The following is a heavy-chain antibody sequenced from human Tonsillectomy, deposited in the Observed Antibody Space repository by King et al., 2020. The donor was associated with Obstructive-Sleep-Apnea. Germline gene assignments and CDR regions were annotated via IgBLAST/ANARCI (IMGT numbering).Heavy chain of an antibody. CDR1: GFTFSNAW. CDR2: IKSKTDGGTT. D-gene: IGHD3-22*01. J-gene: IGHJ1*01. Sequence: VQLVESGGGLVKPGGSLRLSCAAPGFTFSNAWMRWVRQAPGKGLEWVGRIKSKTDGGTTDYAAPVKGRFTISRDDSKNTLYVQMNSLKTEDTAVYYCTTVSDSRPIGENFQHWGQGTLVTVSS. CDR3: TTVSDSRPIGENFQH. V-gene: IGHV3-15*01.